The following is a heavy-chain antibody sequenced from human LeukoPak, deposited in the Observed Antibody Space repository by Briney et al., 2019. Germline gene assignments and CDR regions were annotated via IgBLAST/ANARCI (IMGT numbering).Heavy chain of an antibody. Sequence: SETLSLTCTVSGGSISSYYWSWIRQPPGKGLEWIGYIYYSGSTNYNPSLKSRVTISVDTSKNQFSLKLSSVTAADTAVYYCARGPAYGGSYYYYFDYWGQGTLVTVSS. D-gene: IGHD1-26*01. CDR2: IYYSGST. J-gene: IGHJ4*02. V-gene: IGHV4-59*01. CDR1: GGSISSYY. CDR3: ARGPAYGGSYYYYFDY.